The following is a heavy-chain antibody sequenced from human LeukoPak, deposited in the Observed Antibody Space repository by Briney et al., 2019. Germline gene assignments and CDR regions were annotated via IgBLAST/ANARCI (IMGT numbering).Heavy chain of an antibody. CDR3: ARGGRIWYSSFDFGY. D-gene: IGHD6-13*01. CDR2: ISSSGSTI. Sequence: GGSLRLSCAASGFTFSDYYMSWIRQAPEKGLEWVSYISSSGSTIYYADSVKGRFTISRDNAKNSLYLQMNSLRAEDTAAYYCARGGRIWYSSFDFGYWGQGTLVTVSS. V-gene: IGHV3-11*01. CDR1: GFTFSDYY. J-gene: IGHJ4*02.